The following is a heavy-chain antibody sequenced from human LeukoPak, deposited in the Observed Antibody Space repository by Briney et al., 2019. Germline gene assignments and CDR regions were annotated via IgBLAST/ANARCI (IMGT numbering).Heavy chain of an antibody. J-gene: IGHJ4*02. D-gene: IGHD3-22*01. CDR3: AKEYDSSFDY. Sequence: GRSLRLSCAASGFTFDDYAMHWVRHAPGKGLEWVSGISWNSGSIGYADSVKGRFTISRDNAKNSLYLQMNSLRAEDTALYYCAKEYDSSFDYWGQGTLVTVSS. CDR1: GFTFDDYA. V-gene: IGHV3-9*01. CDR2: ISWNSGSI.